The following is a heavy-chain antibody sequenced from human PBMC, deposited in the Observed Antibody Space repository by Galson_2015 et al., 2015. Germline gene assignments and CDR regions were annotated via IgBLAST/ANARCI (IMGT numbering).Heavy chain of an antibody. CDR3: AREHIAADQAAFDM. J-gene: IGHJ3*02. CDR2: IYSGGST. D-gene: IGHD6-25*01. V-gene: IGHV3-53*01. Sequence: SLRLSCAASGFTVSNNYMTWVRQAPGKGLEWVSVIYSGGSTYYADSVKGRFTISRDNSKNTVYLQMNSLRAEDTAVYYCAREHIAADQAAFDMWGQGSKVTVSS. CDR1: GFTVSNNY.